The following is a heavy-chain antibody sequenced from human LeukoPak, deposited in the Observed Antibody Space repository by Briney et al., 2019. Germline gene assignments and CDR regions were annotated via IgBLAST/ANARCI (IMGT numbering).Heavy chain of an antibody. D-gene: IGHD2-21*02. CDR3: AKEHRDCDGDCRSGY. CDR1: GFTFSNYA. J-gene: IGHJ4*02. CDR2: IGGGGGRT. V-gene: IGHV3-23*01. Sequence: GGSLRLSCAASGFTFSNYAMSWVRQAPGNGMEWVSAIGGGGGRTYYADSVRGRFTNSRDNSKNTLHLQMNSLRVEDTAVYYCAKEHRDCDGDCRSGYWGKGTLVTVSS.